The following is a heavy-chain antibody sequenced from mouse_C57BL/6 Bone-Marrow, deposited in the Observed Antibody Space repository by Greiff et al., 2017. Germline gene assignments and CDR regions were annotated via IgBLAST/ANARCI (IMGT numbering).Heavy chain of an antibody. CDR1: GYAFSSYW. CDR2: IYPGDGDT. J-gene: IGHJ2*01. D-gene: IGHD2-14*01. CDR3: ARQGNGYPYYFDY. Sequence: QVQLQQSGAELVKPGASVKISCKASGYAFSSYWMNWVKQRPGKGLEWIGQIYPGDGDTNYNGKFKGKATLTADKSSSTAYMQLSSLTSEDSAVDFCARQGNGYPYYFDYWGQGTTLTVSS. V-gene: IGHV1-80*01.